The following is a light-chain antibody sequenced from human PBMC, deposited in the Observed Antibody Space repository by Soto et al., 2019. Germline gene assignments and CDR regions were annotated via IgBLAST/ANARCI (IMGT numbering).Light chain of an antibody. CDR3: SSYTSSSPVV. Sequence: QSVLTLPASVSGSPGQSITIACTGTSSDVGGYNYVSWYQQHPGKAPKLMIYDVSNRPSGVSNRFSGSKSGNTASLTISGLQAEDEADYYCSSYTSSSPVVFGGGTKVTVL. J-gene: IGLJ2*01. V-gene: IGLV2-14*01. CDR2: DVS. CDR1: SSDVGGYNY.